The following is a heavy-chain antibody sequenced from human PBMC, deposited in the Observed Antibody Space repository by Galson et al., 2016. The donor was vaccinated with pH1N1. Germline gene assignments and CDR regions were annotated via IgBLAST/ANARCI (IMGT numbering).Heavy chain of an antibody. Sequence: SLRLSCAASGFTFEDFALHWVRQGPGKGLEWVSGISWNRGAIDYAESVKGRFTISRDNAKNSLYLQMDSLRAEDTALYYCVKDRAFYYDSSGYDYAFDIWGQGLLVTVSS. D-gene: IGHD3-22*01. CDR2: ISWNRGAI. CDR1: GFTFEDFA. J-gene: IGHJ4*02. CDR3: VKDRAFYYDSSGYDYAFDI. V-gene: IGHV3-9*01.